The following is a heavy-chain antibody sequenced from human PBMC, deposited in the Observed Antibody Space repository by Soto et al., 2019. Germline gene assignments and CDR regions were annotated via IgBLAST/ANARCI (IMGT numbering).Heavy chain of an antibody. J-gene: IGHJ6*02. CDR3: SADHPHTAIGWPV. CDR2: IVVASGRP. Sequence: SVEVSCKASGFDFGSFGIQFLRQTRGRGLEWIGWIVVASGRPNYARQFQGRVAFSRDMSSTTAYMDLYDLKSDDTAVYFCSADHPHTAIGWPVWGQGTTVTVSS. CDR1: GFDFGSFG. V-gene: IGHV1-58*02.